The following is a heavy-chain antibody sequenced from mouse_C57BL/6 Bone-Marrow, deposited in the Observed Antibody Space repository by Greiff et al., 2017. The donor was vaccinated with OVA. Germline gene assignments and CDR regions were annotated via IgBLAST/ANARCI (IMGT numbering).Heavy chain of an antibody. CDR2: ISYSGST. CDR3: ARELRFYYFDN. V-gene: IGHV3-1*01. Sequence: EVKVVESGPGMVKPSQSLSLTCTVTGYSITSGYDWHWIRHFPGNKLEWMGYISYSGSTNYNPTLKSRISITHDTSKNQFFLKLNSVTTEDTATYDCARELRFYYFDNWGQGTTLTVSS. J-gene: IGHJ2*01. D-gene: IGHD1-1*01. CDR1: GYSITSGYD.